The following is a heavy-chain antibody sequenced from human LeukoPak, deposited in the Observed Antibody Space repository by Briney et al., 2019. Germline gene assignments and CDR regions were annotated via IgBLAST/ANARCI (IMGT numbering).Heavy chain of an antibody. CDR1: GYTFASYD. CDR3: ARGPPNWGYDY. CDR2: MSPSSGDT. Sequence: ASVKVSCKASGYTFASYDFNWVRQATGQRPEWMGWMSPSSGDTGYAQKFQDRVTMTRNTSISTAYMELSSLRSDDTAVYYCARGPPNWGYDYWGPGALVTVSS. D-gene: IGHD7-27*01. V-gene: IGHV1-8*01. J-gene: IGHJ4*02.